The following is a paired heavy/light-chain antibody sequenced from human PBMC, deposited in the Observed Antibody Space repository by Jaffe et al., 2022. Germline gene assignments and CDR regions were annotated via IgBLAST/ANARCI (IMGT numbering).Light chain of an antibody. V-gene: IGLV2-14*03. CDR1: SSDVGGYNY. CDR2: DVS. CDR3: SSYTSSSTPRVV. J-gene: IGLJ2*01. Sequence: QSALTQPASVSGSPGQSITISCTGTSSDVGGYNYVSWYQQHPGKAPKLMIYDVSNRPSGVSNRFSGSKSGNTASLTISGLQAEDEADYYCSSYTSSSTPRVVFGGGTKLTVL.
Heavy chain of an antibody. D-gene: IGHD2-8*02. CDR3: ARDSDCTGGVCYEPAETPFDY. J-gene: IGHJ4*02. V-gene: IGHV1-18*01. Sequence: QVQLVQSGAEVKKPGASVKVSCKASGYTFTSYGISWVRQAPGQGLEWMGWISAYNGNTNYAQKLQGRVTMTTDTSTSTAYMELRSLRSDDTAVYYCARDSDCTGGVCYEPAETPFDYWGQGTLVTVSS. CDR1: GYTFTSYG. CDR2: ISAYNGNT.